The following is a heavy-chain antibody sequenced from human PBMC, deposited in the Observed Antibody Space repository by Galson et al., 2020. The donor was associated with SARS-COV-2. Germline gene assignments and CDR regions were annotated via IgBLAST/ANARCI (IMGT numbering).Heavy chain of an antibody. CDR3: ARDIGIAVAGWGAYYYYGMDV. Sequence: GESLKISCAASGFTLSSYAMHWVRQAPGQGLEWVAVISYDGSNKYYADSVKGRFTISRDNSKNTLYLQMNSLRAEDTAVYYCARDIGIAVAGWGAYYYYGMDVWGQGTTVTVSS. CDR2: ISYDGSNK. V-gene: IGHV3-30-3*01. CDR1: GFTLSSYA. D-gene: IGHD6-19*01. J-gene: IGHJ6*02.